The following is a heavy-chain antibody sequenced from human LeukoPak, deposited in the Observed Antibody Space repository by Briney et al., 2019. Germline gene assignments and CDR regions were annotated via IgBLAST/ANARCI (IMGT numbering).Heavy chain of an antibody. Sequence: GASVKVSCKASGYTFTSYYMHWVRQAPGQALEWMGIINPSGGSTSYAQKFQGRVTMTRDMSTSTVYMELSSLRSEDTAVYYCARAQKYVRDFDYWGQGTLVTVSS. CDR3: ARAQKYVRDFDY. D-gene: IGHD2-2*01. V-gene: IGHV1-46*01. CDR1: GYTFTSYY. CDR2: INPSGGST. J-gene: IGHJ4*02.